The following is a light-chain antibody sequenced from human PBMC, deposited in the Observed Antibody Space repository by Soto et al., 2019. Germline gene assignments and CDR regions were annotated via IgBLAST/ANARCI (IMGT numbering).Light chain of an antibody. CDR3: QQYNYLMT. J-gene: IGKJ5*01. CDR2: GAT. CDR1: QSVGSSY. Sequence: EIVLTQSPGTLSLSPGESTTLSCRASQSVGSSYLAWYQPKPGQAPRLLIYGATSRATGIPDRFSGSGSGTNFTITISRLDPEYFAVYFCQQYNYLMTFGQGTRLEIK. V-gene: IGKV3-20*01.